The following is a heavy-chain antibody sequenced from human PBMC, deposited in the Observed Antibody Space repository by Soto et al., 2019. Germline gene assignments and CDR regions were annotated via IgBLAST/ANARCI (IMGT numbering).Heavy chain of an antibody. J-gene: IGHJ4*03. D-gene: IGHD1-26*01. CDR1: GFTFSSYG. CDR2: FCGGAGAT. CDR3: AKDRLRRSYHRYFDS. Sequence: EVQLLECGGGLVQPGGSLRLSCAASGFTFSSYGMSWVRQAPGKGLEWVSGFCGGAGATLYADSVKGRFTVSRDNSKNTLFLQMNSLRADDTAVYYCAKDRLRRSYHRYFDSWGQGTLVTVFS. V-gene: IGHV3-23*01.